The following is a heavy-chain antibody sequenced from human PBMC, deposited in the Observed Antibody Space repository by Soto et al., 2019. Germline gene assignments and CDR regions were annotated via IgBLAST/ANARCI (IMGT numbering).Heavy chain of an antibody. CDR2: ISYDGSNK. V-gene: IGHV3-30-3*01. CDR3: AREYGIGGAAFDI. CDR1: GFTFSSYA. J-gene: IGHJ3*02. D-gene: IGHD2-15*01. Sequence: QVQLVESGGGVVQPGRSLRLSCAASGFTFSSYAMHWVRQAPGKGLEWVAVISYDGSNKYYADSVKGRFTISRDNSKTTLYLQMNSLRAEDTAVYYCAREYGIGGAAFDIWGQGTMVTVSS.